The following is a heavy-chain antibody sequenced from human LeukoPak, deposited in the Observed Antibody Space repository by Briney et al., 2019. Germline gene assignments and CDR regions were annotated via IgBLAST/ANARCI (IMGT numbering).Heavy chain of an antibody. V-gene: IGHV4-4*07. CDR1: GGSISSYY. J-gene: IGHJ5*02. D-gene: IGHD6-13*01. CDR3: AREIVAAAGKGGWFDP. CDR2: IYTSGST. Sequence: SETLSLTCTVSGGSISSYYWSWIRQPAGKGLEWIERIYTSGSTNYNPSLKSRVTMSVDTSKNQFSLKLSSVTAADTAVYYCAREIVAAAGKGGWFDPWGQGTLVTVSS.